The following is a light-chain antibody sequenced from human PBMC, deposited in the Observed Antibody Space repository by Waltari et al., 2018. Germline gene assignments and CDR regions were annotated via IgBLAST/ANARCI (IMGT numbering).Light chain of an antibody. CDR3: QQYNNWPPWT. CDR2: GAS. V-gene: IGKV3-15*01. CDR1: LTVSIN. J-gene: IGKJ1*01. Sequence: ETVMRQSPATLPVPPGERTATSCMASLTVSINLAWYQQKPGQAPRLLIYGASTRATGIPARFSGSGSGTQFTLTISSLQSEDFAVYYCQQYNNWPPWTFGQGTKVEIK.